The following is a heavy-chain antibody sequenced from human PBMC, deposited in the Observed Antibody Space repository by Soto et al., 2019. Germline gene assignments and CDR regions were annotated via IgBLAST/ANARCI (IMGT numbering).Heavy chain of an antibody. CDR3: ARRTGYCSGGSCNWFDP. J-gene: IGHJ5*02. CDR2: ISAYNGNT. D-gene: IGHD2-15*01. Sequence: ASVKVSCKASGYTFTSYGISWVRQAPGRGLEWMGWISAYNGNTNYAQKLQGRVTMTTDTSTSTAYMELRSLRSEDTAVYYCARRTGYCSGGSCNWFDPWGQGTLVTVSS. V-gene: IGHV1-18*01. CDR1: GYTFTSYG.